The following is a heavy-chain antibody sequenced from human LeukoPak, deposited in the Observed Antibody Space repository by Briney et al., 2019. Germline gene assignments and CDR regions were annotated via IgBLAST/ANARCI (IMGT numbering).Heavy chain of an antibody. J-gene: IGHJ4*02. CDR2: LYYSGSP. Sequence: SETLSLTCSLSGRSLSSYYWSWIPQPPGKGLEWFGYLYYSGSPNYNPSLKSRVTISVDTSKNQFSLKLCSVTAAHTAVYYCARHARYYYDSSGYYSLPEYFDYWGQGTLVTVSS. CDR1: GRSLSSYY. V-gene: IGHV4-59*08. D-gene: IGHD3-22*01. CDR3: ARHARYYYDSSGYYSLPEYFDY.